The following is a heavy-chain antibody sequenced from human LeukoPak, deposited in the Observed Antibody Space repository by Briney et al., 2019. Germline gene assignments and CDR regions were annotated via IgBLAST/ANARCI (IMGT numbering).Heavy chain of an antibody. CDR2: IYYSDTS. CDR3: ASHSSGYAY. J-gene: IGHJ4*02. Sequence: SQTLSLTCAVSGGSISSGAYSWSWIRQPPGKRLEWIGYIYYSDTSYYNPSLKSRVTISVDTSKNQFSLKLRSVTAADTAVYYCASHSSGYAYWGQGTLVTVSS. D-gene: IGHD5-12*01. V-gene: IGHV4-30-4*07. CDR1: GGSISSGAYS.